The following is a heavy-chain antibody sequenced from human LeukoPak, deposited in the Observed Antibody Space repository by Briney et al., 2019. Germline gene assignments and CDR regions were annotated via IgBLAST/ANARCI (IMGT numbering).Heavy chain of an antibody. CDR1: GFIFSSYS. CDR3: AKSLVGSGYFGHYFDY. V-gene: IGHV3-21*04. CDR2: ISSSSSYI. D-gene: IGHD3-22*01. J-gene: IGHJ4*02. Sequence: PGGSLRLSCAASGFIFSSYSMNWVRQAPGKGLEWVSSISSSSSYIYYADSVKGRFTISRDNAKNSLYLQMNSLGAEDTALYYCAKSLVGSGYFGHYFDYWGQGTLVTVSS.